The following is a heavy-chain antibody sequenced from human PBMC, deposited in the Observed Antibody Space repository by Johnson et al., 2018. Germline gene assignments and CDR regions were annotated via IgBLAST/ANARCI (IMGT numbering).Heavy chain of an antibody. D-gene: IGHD2-2*02. J-gene: IGHJ6*02. CDR2: IIPIFGTA. Sequence: QVQLQESGAEVKKPGSSVKVSCKASGGTFSSYAISWVRQAPGQGLEWMGGIIPIFGTANYAQKFQGRVTMTADESTSTAYMELSSLRSEDTAVYYCAKDIRGAYYGMDVWGQGTTVTVSS. CDR1: GGTFSSYA. V-gene: IGHV1-69*01. CDR3: AKDIRGAYYGMDV.